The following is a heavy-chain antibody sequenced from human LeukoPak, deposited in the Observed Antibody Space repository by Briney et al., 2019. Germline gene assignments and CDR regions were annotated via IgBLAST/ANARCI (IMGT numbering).Heavy chain of an antibody. CDR1: GFTFSSYW. D-gene: IGHD2-8*02. CDR3: ARVWSYYYFDY. CDR2: INNDGSST. J-gene: IGHJ4*02. Sequence: PGGSLRLSCAASGFTFSSYWMHWVRHGPGKGLVWVSRINNDGSSTSYADSVKGRFTISRDDAKNTLYLQMNSLRAEDTAVYYCARVWSYYYFDYWGQGALVTVSS. V-gene: IGHV3-74*01.